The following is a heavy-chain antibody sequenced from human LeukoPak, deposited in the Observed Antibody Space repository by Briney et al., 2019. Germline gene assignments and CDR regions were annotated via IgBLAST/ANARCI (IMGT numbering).Heavy chain of an antibody. D-gene: IGHD1-26*01. CDR2: VYSTGST. J-gene: IGHJ4*02. V-gene: IGHV4-59*12. CDR3: ARAKGGSYGFNFES. Sequence: SETLSPTCSVSGDSLSPYYWNWIRQTPQKGLEWIGYVYSTGSTYYNPSLKSRVTISVDTSKNQFSLNLKSVTAADAAVYYCARAKGGSYGFNFESWGQGTRVSVSS. CDR1: GDSLSPYY.